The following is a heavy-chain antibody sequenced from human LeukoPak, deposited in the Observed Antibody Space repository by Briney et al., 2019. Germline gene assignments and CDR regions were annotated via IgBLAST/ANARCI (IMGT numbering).Heavy chain of an antibody. D-gene: IGHD2-15*01. J-gene: IGHJ4*02. CDR1: GYTFTSYG. CDR3: ARVLVVVAATLTGFDY. V-gene: IGHV1-18*01. Sequence: ASVKVSCKASGYTFTSYGISWARQAPGQGLEWMGWISAYNGNTNYAQKLQGRVTMTTDTSTSTAYMELRSLRSDDTAVYYCARVLVVVAATLTGFDYWGQGTLVTVSS. CDR2: ISAYNGNT.